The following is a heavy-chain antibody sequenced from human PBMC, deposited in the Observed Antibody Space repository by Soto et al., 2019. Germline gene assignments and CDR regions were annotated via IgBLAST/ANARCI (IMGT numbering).Heavy chain of an antibody. CDR2: ISGSGDAT. J-gene: IGHJ3*01. CDR1: GFTFSSYG. CDR3: ARGAWGSIHDH. Sequence: EVQLLESGGGLVQPGGSLRLSCGASGFTFSSYGMSWVRQGPGKGLEWVADISGSGDATHYADSVKGHFTISRDNSKNTLFLQMNSLRAEDTAIYYCARGAWGSIHDHWGQGTMVTVSS. D-gene: IGHD3-16*01. V-gene: IGHV3-23*01.